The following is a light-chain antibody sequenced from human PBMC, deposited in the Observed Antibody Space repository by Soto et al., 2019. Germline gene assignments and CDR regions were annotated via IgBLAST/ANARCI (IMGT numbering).Light chain of an antibody. CDR3: QSYDISLSGHVV. CDR2: GNS. CDR1: SSNIGADYD. V-gene: IGLV1-40*01. Sequence: QSVLTQPPSVSGAPGQRVTISCTGSSSNIGADYDVHWYRQLPGGAPQLLIYGNSNRPSGVPDRFSGSKSGTSASLAIAELQAEDDADYFCQSYDISLSGHVVFGGGTQLTVL. J-gene: IGLJ2*01.